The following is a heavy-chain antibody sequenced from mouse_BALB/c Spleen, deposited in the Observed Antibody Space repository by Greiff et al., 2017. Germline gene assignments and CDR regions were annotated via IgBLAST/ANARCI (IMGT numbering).Heavy chain of an antibody. Sequence: EVMLVESGGDLVKPGGSLKLSCAASGFTFSSYAMSWVRQTPEKRLEWVASISSGGSTYYPDSVKGRFTISRDNARNILYLQMSSLRSEDTAMYYCARGGYGSSYGYWGQGTTLTVSS. V-gene: IGHV5-6-5*01. CDR2: ISSGGST. J-gene: IGHJ2*01. CDR1: GFTFSSYA. CDR3: ARGGYGSSYGY. D-gene: IGHD1-1*01.